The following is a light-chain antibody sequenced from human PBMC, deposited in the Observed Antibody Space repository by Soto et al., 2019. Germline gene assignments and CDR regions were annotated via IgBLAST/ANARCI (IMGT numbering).Light chain of an antibody. V-gene: IGKV3-20*01. CDR1: QSVSSSY. CDR3: QQYGSSLWT. J-gene: IGKJ1*01. CDR2: GAS. Sequence: EIVMTQSPVTLSVSPGEIATLSFSASQSVSSSYLAWYQQKPGQAPRLLIYGASSRATGIPDRFSGSGSGTEFTLTISRLEPEDFAVYYCQQYGSSLWTFGQGTKVDIK.